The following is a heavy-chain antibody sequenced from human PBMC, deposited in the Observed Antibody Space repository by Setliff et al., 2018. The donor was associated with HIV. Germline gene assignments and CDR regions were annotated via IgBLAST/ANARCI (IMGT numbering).Heavy chain of an antibody. V-gene: IGHV4-39*01. J-gene: IGHJ6*03. CDR2: IYYSGSA. Sequence: SETLSLTCSVFGASISGSDYYWGWIRQLPEKGLEWIGSIYYSGSAYHNPSLKSRVAMSVDTAKKQFSLKLTSLTGADTAVYYCARGYCGGESCYGFRRGSFYYYYYMDVWGKGTTVTSP. CDR1: GASISGSDYY. CDR3: ARGYCGGESCYGFRRGSFYYYYYMDV. D-gene: IGHD2-21*01.